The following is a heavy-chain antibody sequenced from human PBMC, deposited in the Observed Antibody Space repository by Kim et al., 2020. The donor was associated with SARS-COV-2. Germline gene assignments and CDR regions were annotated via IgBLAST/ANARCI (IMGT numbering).Heavy chain of an antibody. CDR1: GFTFSSYA. Sequence: GGSLRLSCAASGFTFSSYAMHWVRQAPGKGLEWVAVISYDGSNKYYADSVKGRFTISRDNSKNTLYLQMNSLRAEDTAVYYCARSYSGSYYSYFDYWGQGTLVTVSS. J-gene: IGHJ4*02. CDR2: ISYDGSNK. D-gene: IGHD1-26*01. CDR3: ARSYSGSYYSYFDY. V-gene: IGHV3-30-3*01.